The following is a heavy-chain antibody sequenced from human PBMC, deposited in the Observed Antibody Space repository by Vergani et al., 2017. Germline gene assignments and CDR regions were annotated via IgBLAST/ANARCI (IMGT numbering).Heavy chain of an antibody. V-gene: IGHV5-51*03. CDR1: GYSFTSYW. J-gene: IGHJ6*02. CDR3: ARGVVPAARDYYYYGMDV. D-gene: IGHD2-2*01. Sequence: EVQLVQSGAEVKKPGESLKISCKGSGYSFTSYWIGWVRQMPGKGLEWMGIIYPGDSDTRYSPSFQGQVTISADKSISTAYLQWSSLKASDTAMYYCARGVVPAARDYYYYGMDVWGQGTTVTVSS. CDR2: IYPGDSDT.